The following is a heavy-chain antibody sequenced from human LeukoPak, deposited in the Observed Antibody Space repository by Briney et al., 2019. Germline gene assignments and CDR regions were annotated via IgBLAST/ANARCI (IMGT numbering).Heavy chain of an antibody. J-gene: IGHJ6*03. D-gene: IGHD3-3*01. Sequence: ASVKVSCKSSGYTFNGYYMHWVRQAPGQGLEWMGWINPNSGGTNYAQKFQGRVTMTRDTSISTAYMELSRLRSDDTAVYYCARDQIVLRFSYYYYMDVWGKGTTVTVSS. V-gene: IGHV1-2*02. CDR3: ARDQIVLRFSYYYYMDV. CDR1: GYTFNGYY. CDR2: INPNSGGT.